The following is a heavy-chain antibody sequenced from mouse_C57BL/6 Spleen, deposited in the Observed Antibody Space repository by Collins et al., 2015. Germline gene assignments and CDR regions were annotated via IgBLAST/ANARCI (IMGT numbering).Heavy chain of an antibody. CDR3: TKPPLSSHYAMDY. CDR2: INPSNGGT. Sequence: QVQLQQPGTELVKPGASVKLSCKASGHTFISYWMHWVKQRPGQGLEWIGNINPSNGGTNYNEKFKSKATLTVDKSSSTAYMQLNSLTSEDSAVYYCTKPPLSSHYAMDYWGQGTSVTVSS. CDR1: GHTFISYW. D-gene: IGHD6-1*01. J-gene: IGHJ4*01. V-gene: IGHV1-53*01.